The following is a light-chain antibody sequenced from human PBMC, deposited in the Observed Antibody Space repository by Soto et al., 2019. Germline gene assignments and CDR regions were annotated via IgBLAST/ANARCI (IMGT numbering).Light chain of an antibody. V-gene: IGLV2-14*01. CDR3: SSYTTRTTLLV. J-gene: IGLJ2*01. CDR1: SSDGGGYKY. Sequence: QSALTQPASVSGSPGQSITISCTGSSSDGGGYKYVSWYQQRPGKAPKLMIYEVSNRPSGVSTRFSGSKSGNTASLTISGLQAEDEGDYYCSSYTTRTTLLVFGGGTKLTVL. CDR2: EVS.